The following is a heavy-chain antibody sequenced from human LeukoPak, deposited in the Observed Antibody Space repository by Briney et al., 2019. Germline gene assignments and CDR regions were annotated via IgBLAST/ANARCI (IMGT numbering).Heavy chain of an antibody. V-gene: IGHV4-61*02. J-gene: IGHJ4*02. D-gene: IGHD6-19*01. CDR3: ARDMGSGWYSD. Sequence: SENLSLTCTVSGGFISNSNYYWSWIRQPAGKGLEWIGRISSSGSTNYNPSLKSRISMSGDTSKKQFSLKLTSVTAADTAMYYCARDMGSGWYSDWGQGTLVTVSS. CDR2: ISSSGST. CDR1: GGFISNSNYY.